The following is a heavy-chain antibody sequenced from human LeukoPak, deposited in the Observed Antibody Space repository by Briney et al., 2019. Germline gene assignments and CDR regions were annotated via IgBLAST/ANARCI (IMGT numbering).Heavy chain of an antibody. Sequence: GGSLRLSCAASGFTFNSYGMHWVRQAPGKGLEWVAVISYDGSNKYYADSVKGRFTISRDNSKNTLYLQMNSLRAEDTAVYYCANERVVAAFFDYWGQGTLVTVSS. J-gene: IGHJ4*02. CDR2: ISYDGSNK. CDR3: ANERVVAAFFDY. V-gene: IGHV3-30*18. D-gene: IGHD2-15*01. CDR1: GFTFNSYG.